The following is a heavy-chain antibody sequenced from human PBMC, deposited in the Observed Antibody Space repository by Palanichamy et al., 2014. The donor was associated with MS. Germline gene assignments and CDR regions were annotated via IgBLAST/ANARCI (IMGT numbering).Heavy chain of an antibody. CDR3: ATEFRFHYTTGDY. D-gene: IGHD4-11*01. V-gene: IGHV3-15*01. J-gene: IGHJ4*02. CDR1: GFTFSDAW. Sequence: EVQLVESGGGLVKPGGSLRLSCAASGFTFSDAWMSWVRQAPGRGLEWVGRIKRKTDGGTTDYAAPVKGRFAISRDDSKNTLYLQMNSLKTEDTAVYYCATEFRFHYTTGDYWGQGTLVTVSS. CDR2: IKRKTDGGTT.